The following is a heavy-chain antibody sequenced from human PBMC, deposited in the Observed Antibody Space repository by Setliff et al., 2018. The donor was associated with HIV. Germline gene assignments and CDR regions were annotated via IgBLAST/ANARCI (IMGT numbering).Heavy chain of an antibody. Sequence: PSETLSLTCTVSGYSISSGYYWGWIRQPPGKGLEWIGYVYSTGSTNSKSSLKSRVTISVDTSKNQFSLKLSSVPAADTAVYYCARVATGPESFDIWGQGTMVTVSS. D-gene: IGHD3-9*01. CDR3: ARVATGPESFDI. CDR1: GYSISSGYY. CDR2: VYSTGST. V-gene: IGHV4-59*01. J-gene: IGHJ3*02.